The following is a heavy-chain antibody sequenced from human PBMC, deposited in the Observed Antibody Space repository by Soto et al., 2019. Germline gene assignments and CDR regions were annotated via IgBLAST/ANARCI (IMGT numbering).Heavy chain of an antibody. CDR1: GFTFSSYA. J-gene: IGHJ4*02. CDR3: AKPPDYNWNDY. Sequence: EVQLLESGGGLVQPGGSLRLSCAASGFTFSSYAMSRVRQAPGKGLEWISAVSGSGGSTYYADSVKGRFTIPRDNSKDTLYLQMNNLRAEDTAVYYCAKPPDYNWNDYWGQGTLVTVSS. D-gene: IGHD1-20*01. V-gene: IGHV3-23*01. CDR2: VSGSGGST.